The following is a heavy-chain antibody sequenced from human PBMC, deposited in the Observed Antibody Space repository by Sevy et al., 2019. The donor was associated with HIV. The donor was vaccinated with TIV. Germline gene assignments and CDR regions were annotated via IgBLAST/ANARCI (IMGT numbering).Heavy chain of an antibody. Sequence: GGSLRLSCAASGFTFSSYVMSWVRQAPGKGLEWVSAISGSGGSTYYADSVKGRFTISRDNSKNTLYLQMNSLRAEDTAVYYCAKDRAAAGSGMDVWGQGTTVTVSS. V-gene: IGHV3-23*01. D-gene: IGHD6-13*01. CDR3: AKDRAAAGSGMDV. J-gene: IGHJ6*02. CDR2: ISGSGGST. CDR1: GFTFSSYV.